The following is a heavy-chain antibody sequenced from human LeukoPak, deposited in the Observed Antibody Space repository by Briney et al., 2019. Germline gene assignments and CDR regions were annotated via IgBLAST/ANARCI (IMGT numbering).Heavy chain of an antibody. V-gene: IGHV4-31*03. CDR1: GGSISSGGYY. D-gene: IGHD4-17*01. CDR2: IYYSGST. J-gene: IGHJ4*02. CDR3: AREGFRPYYGDYVDY. Sequence: SETLSLTCTVSGGSISSGGYYRSWIRQHPGKGLEWIGYIYYSGSTYYNPSLKSRVTISVDTSKNQFSLKLSSVTAADTAVYYCAREGFRPYYGDYVDYWGQGTLVTVSS.